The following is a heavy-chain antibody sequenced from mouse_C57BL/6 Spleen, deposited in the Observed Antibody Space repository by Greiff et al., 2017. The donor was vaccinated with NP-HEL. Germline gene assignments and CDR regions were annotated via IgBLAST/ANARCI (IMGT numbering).Heavy chain of an antibody. J-gene: IGHJ2*01. CDR1: GFNIKNTY. V-gene: IGHV14-3*01. D-gene: IGHD1-1*01. CDR3: ATSGSYYYGSIPLYFDY. Sequence: VHVKQSVAELVRPGASVKLSCTASGFNIKNTYMHWVKQRPEQGLEWIGRIAPANGNTKYAPKFQGKATITAHTSSNTSYLQLSRLTSEDTAIYYCATSGSYYYGSIPLYFDYWGPGTTLTVSS. CDR2: IAPANGNT.